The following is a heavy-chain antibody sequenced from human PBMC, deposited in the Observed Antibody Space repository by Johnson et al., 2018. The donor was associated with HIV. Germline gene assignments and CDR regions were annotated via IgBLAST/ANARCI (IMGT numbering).Heavy chain of an antibody. CDR3: ANLGDYGGNNGFDI. Sequence: VQLVESGGGLVQPGGSLRLSCAASGFTFSNYAMSWVRQAPGKGLEWVSAISGRGGSTYYAESVKGRFTISRDNSKNTLYLQMKVLRTENTAVYYCANLGDYGGNNGFDIWGQGTMVTVSS. D-gene: IGHD4-23*01. CDR1: GFTFSNYA. CDR2: ISGRGGST. J-gene: IGHJ3*02. V-gene: IGHV3-23*04.